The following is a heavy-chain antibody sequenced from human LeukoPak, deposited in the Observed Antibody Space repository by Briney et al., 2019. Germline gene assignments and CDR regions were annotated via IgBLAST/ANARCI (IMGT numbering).Heavy chain of an antibody. J-gene: IGHJ3*02. Sequence: GGSLRLSCAASGFTFSTYAMHWVRQAPGKGLEWVAVISYSGSNKQYADYVKGRFTISRDNSKNTLYLQTNSLRAEDTAVYYCARGDFRWEMATSVAFDIWGQGTMVTVSS. CDR2: ISYSGSNK. CDR3: ARGDFRWEMATSVAFDI. D-gene: IGHD5-24*01. CDR1: GFTFSTYA. V-gene: IGHV3-30*14.